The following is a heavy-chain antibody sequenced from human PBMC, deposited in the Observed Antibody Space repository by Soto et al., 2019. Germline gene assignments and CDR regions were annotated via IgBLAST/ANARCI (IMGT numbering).Heavy chain of an antibody. J-gene: IGHJ6*02. CDR2: IYNSGS. CDR3: AINADV. V-gene: IGHV4-59*08. CDR1: GACISGHF. Sequence: QVQLQESGPGLVKPSETLSLTCTVSGACISGHFWSWIRQPTGKGLEWIAYIYNSGSSYNPSLKSRVTISVDTSKNQLSLKLSSVIAAYSAVYYCAINADVWGQGTTVTVSS.